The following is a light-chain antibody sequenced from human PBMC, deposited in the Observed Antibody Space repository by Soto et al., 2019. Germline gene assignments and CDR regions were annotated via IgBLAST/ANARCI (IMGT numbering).Light chain of an antibody. J-gene: IGLJ3*02. CDR1: SGDVGAYNY. Sequence: QSALTQSASVSGSPGQSITISCTGTSGDVGAYNYVSWYQQRPGKAPKLLIYDVTDRPSGVSNRFSGSKSGNTASLTISGLQPEDEADYYCSSYTSDITWVFGGGTKLTVL. CDR3: SSYTSDITWV. V-gene: IGLV2-14*03. CDR2: DVT.